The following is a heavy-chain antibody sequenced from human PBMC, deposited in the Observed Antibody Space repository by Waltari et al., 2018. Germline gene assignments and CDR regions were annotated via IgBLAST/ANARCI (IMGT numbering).Heavy chain of an antibody. V-gene: IGHV3-53*01. Sequence: EVQLVESGGGLIQHGGSLRLSCAASGFTVSSNYMSWVRQAPGKGLEWVSVIYSGGSTYYADSVKGRFTISRDNSKNTLYLQMNSLRAEDTAVYYCAIRRRGYSYGGFDYWGQGTLVTVSS. CDR1: GFTVSSNY. CDR3: AIRRRGYSYGGFDY. J-gene: IGHJ4*02. CDR2: IYSGGST. D-gene: IGHD5-18*01.